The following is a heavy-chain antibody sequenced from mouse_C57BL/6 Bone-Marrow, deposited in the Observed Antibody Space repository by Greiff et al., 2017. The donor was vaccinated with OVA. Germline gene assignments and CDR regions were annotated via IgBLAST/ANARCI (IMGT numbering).Heavy chain of an antibody. CDR1: GYTFTDYY. Sequence: VQLQQSGPELVKPGASVKISCKASGYTFTDYYMNWVKQSHGKSLEWIGDINPNNGGTSYNQKFKGKATLTVDKSSSTAYMELRSLTSEDSAVYYCARWTAQATYYYAMDYWGQGTSGTVSS. CDR3: ARWTAQATYYYAMDY. D-gene: IGHD3-2*02. CDR2: INPNNGGT. V-gene: IGHV1-26*01. J-gene: IGHJ4*01.